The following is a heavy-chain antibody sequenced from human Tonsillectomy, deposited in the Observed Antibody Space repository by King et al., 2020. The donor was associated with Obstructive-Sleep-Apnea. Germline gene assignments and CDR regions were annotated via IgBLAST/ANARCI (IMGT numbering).Heavy chain of an antibody. Sequence: QVQLVESGGGVVQPGRSLRLSCAASGFTFSSYGMHWVRQAPGKGLEWVAVISYDGSNKYYADSVKGRFTISRDNSKNTLYLQMNSLRAEDTAVYYCAKKTLEAGLAGVYGSDGMDVWGQGTTVTVSS. D-gene: IGHD3-10*01. CDR3: AKKTLEAGLAGVYGSDGMDV. J-gene: IGHJ6*02. CDR1: GFTFSSYG. CDR2: ISYDGSNK. V-gene: IGHV3-30*18.